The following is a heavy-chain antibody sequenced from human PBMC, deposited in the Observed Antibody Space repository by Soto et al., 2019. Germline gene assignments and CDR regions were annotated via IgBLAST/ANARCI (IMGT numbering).Heavy chain of an antibody. CDR1: GDSISAYY. V-gene: IGHV4-59*01. CDR2: IHYSGST. CDR3: ARVVYEIVTGYPKVGDYLFDY. J-gene: IGHJ4*02. Sequence: SETLSLTCTVSGDSISAYYWSWIRQPPGKXLEWIGYIHYSGSTDYNPSLKSRGAISVDTSKNQFSLKLSSVTAADTAVYYCARVVYEIVTGYPKVGDYLFDYWGQGTLVTVSS. D-gene: IGHD3-9*01.